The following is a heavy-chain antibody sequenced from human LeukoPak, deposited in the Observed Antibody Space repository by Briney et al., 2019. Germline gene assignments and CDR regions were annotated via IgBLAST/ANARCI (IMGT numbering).Heavy chain of an antibody. CDR2: IIPILGIA. CDR3: ARDLAVFTYDYGSARQFDH. J-gene: IGHJ5*02. D-gene: IGHD3-10*01. V-gene: IGHV1-69*10. CDR1: GGTFSSYA. Sequence: SVKLSRKASGGTFSSYAISWVRHAPGQGHEWMGGIIPILGIANYTQKYQGRVTITADKTTSTAYMELSSLRSEDTAVYYCARDLAVFTYDYGSARQFDHWGQGTLVTVSS.